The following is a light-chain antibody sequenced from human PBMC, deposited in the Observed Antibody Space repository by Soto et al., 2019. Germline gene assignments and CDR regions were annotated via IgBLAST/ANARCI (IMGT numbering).Light chain of an antibody. CDR1: QSVGVY. V-gene: IGKV3-11*01. CDR2: DAT. CDR3: QQRDIWPPLT. J-gene: IGKJ4*01. Sequence: VLTQSPATLSLSPGERATLFCKASQSVGVYMGWFQQKPGQAPRVLIYDATNRAGGGPARFSGSESGTDFTLTISSLEAADSAVYYCQQRDIWPPLTFGGGTNLEIK.